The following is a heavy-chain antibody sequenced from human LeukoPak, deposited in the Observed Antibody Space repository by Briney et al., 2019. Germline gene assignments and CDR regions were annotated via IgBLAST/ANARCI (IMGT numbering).Heavy chain of an antibody. D-gene: IGHD3-3*01. CDR2: ISGSGGST. V-gene: IGHV3-23*01. CDR1: GFIFSSYA. CDR3: AKAKGVDFWSGYFEY. J-gene: IGHJ4*02. Sequence: GGSLRLSCAASGFIFSSYAMSWVRQAPGKGLEWVSTISGSGGSTYYADSVKGRFTISRDNSKNTVYLQMNSLRAEDTAVYYCAKAKGVDFWSGYFEYWGQGTLVTVSS.